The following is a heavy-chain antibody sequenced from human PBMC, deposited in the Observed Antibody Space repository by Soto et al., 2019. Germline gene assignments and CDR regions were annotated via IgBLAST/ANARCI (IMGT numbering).Heavy chain of an antibody. CDR1: GGSISSSSYY. V-gene: IGHV4-39*01. D-gene: IGHD2-15*01. CDR3: ARHRDIVVVVAATVVGAFDI. CDR2: IYYSGST. Sequence: PSETLSLTCTVSGGSISSSSYYWGWIRQPPAKAREWIGSIYYSGSTYYNPSLKSRVTISVDTSKNQFSLKLSSVTAADTAVYYCARHRDIVVVVAATVVGAFDIWGQGTMVTVS. J-gene: IGHJ3*02.